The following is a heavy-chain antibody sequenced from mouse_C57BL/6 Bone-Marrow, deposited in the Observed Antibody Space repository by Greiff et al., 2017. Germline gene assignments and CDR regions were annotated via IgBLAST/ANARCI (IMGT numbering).Heavy chain of an antibody. CDR3: ARDYYGSWFAY. CDR2: ISSGGSYT. CDR1: GFTFSSYG. D-gene: IGHD1-1*01. Sequence: EVKLVASGGDLVKPGGSLKLSCAASGFTFSSYGMSWVSQTPDKRLAWVATISSGGSYTYYPESVKGRITISRDNAKNTLYLQMSSLKSEDTAMYCCARDYYGSWFAYWDQGTLVTVSA. V-gene: IGHV5-6*01. J-gene: IGHJ3*01.